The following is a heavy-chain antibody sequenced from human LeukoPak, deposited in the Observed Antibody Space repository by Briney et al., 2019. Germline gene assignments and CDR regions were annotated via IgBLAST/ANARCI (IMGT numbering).Heavy chain of an antibody. J-gene: IGHJ4*02. CDR1: GFTFNNYA. CDR2: ITDSGLNT. V-gene: IGHV3-23*01. CDR3: ARERGSSGGNTNGYFDY. Sequence: GGSLRLSCVASGFTFNNYAMAWVRQAPEKGLEWVSSITDSGLNTYYADSVKGRFTISRDNSKNTLYLQMNSLRAEDTAAYYCARERGSSGGNTNGYFDYWGQGALVTVSS. D-gene: IGHD4-23*01.